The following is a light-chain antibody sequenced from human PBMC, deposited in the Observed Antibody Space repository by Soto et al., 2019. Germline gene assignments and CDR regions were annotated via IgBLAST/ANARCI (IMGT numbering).Light chain of an antibody. Sequence: DIQMTQSPSSLSASVEDRVTITCPASQSISSYLNWYQQKPGKAPKLLIYAASSLQSGVPSRFSGSGSGTDFTLTISSLRAEDFATYYCQQSYSTPGTCGQGTKVDIK. CDR2: AAS. J-gene: IGKJ1*01. V-gene: IGKV1-39*01. CDR1: QSISSY. CDR3: QQSYSTPGT.